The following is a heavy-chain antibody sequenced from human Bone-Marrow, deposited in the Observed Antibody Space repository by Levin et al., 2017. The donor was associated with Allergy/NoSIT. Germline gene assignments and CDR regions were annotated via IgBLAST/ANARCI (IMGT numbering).Heavy chain of an antibody. Sequence: RSGGSLRLSCAASGFTFSTYSMNWVRQAPGKGLEWVSSMSSNTNFRNYADSVKGRFTISRDNAKNSLSLQMNSLRPEDTAVYYCARSFCGGNCLYWYFDLWGRGTMVTVSS. CDR2: MSSNTNFR. V-gene: IGHV3-21*01. D-gene: IGHD2-21*02. CDR3: ARSFCGGNCLYWYFDL. J-gene: IGHJ2*01. CDR1: GFTFSTYS.